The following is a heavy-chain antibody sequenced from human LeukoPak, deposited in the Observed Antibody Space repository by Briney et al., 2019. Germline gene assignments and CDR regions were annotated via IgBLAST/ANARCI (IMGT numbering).Heavy chain of an antibody. D-gene: IGHD2-15*01. CDR2: INSDGSST. J-gene: IGHJ4*02. V-gene: IGHV3-74*01. CDR1: GLTFSTHS. CDR3: AKVLGGLWPGIDY. Sequence: GGSLRLSCAASGLTFSTHSMHWVRQAPGKGPVWVSRINSDGSSTRYADSVTGRFTISRDNAKNTVYLQMNSLRAEDTAVYYCAKVLGGLWPGIDYWGQGTVVTVSS.